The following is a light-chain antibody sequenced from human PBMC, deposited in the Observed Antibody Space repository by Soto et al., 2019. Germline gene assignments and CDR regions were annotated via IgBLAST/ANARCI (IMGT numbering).Light chain of an antibody. V-gene: IGKV3-20*01. CDR3: QHYDNSPPWT. CDR2: GSS. J-gene: IGKJ1*01. CDR1: QSVSSSY. Sequence: EIVLTQSPGTLSLSPGERATLSCRASQSVSSSYLAWYQQKPGQAPRLLIYGSSSRATGIPDRFSGSGSGTDFTLTISRPEPEDFAVNYCQHYDNSPPWTFGQGTKVEIK.